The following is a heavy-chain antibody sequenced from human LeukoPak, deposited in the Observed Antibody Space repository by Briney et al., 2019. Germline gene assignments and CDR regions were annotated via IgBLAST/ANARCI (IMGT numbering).Heavy chain of an antibody. CDR3: AKALRSWYFDL. CDR2: ISGSGDST. J-gene: IGHJ2*01. V-gene: IGHV3-23*01. CDR1: EFPFTSYV. Sequence: GGSLRLSCAASEFPFTSYVMSWVRQAPGKGLEWVSGISGSGDSTYYADSIKGRFTISRDNSKNTLYLQMNSLRAEDTAVYYCAKALRSWYFDLWGRGTLVTVSS.